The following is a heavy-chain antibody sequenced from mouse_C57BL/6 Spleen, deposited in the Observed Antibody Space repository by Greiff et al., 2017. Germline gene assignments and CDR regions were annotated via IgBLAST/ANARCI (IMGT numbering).Heavy chain of an antibody. J-gene: IGHJ3*01. Sequence: QVQLQQPGAELVRPGSSVKLSCKASGYTFTSYWMHWVKQRPIQGLEWIGNIDPSDSETHYNQKFKDKATFTVDKASSTAYMQLSSLTSEDSAVYYCAISSCYYGSSYVGLCFAYWGQGTLVTVSA. CDR2: IDPSDSET. V-gene: IGHV1-52*01. D-gene: IGHD1-1*01. CDR3: AISSCYYGSSYVGLCFAY. CDR1: GYTFTSYW.